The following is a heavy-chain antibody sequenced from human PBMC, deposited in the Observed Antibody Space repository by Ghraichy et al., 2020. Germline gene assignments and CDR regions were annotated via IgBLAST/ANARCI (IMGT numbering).Heavy chain of an antibody. V-gene: IGHV4-38-2*01. J-gene: IGHJ4*02. Sequence: SQTLSLTCAVSGYSISSGYYWGWIRQPPGEGLEWIGSISHGVNTYFNPSLKSRVTISLDTSRNQFSLKLSSVTAADTAVYYCARVATFVYWDQGTLVTVSS. CDR3: ARVATFVY. CDR1: GYSISSGYY. CDR2: ISHGVNT. D-gene: IGHD1-26*01.